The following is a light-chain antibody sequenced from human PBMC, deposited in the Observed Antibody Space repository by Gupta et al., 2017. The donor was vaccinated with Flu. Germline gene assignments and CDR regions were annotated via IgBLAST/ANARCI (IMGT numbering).Light chain of an antibody. J-gene: IGKJ1*01. CDR2: AAS. CDR1: QSIDTY. CDR3: QQSYSIHRT. V-gene: IGKV1-39*01. Sequence: DIQMTQSPSSLSASVGDRVSISCRASQSIDTYLNWYRQSPGKAPELLVFAASSLQSGVPSRFSGTRSGTDFTLTINSLQPEDFATYYCQQSYSIHRTFGQGTKVEI.